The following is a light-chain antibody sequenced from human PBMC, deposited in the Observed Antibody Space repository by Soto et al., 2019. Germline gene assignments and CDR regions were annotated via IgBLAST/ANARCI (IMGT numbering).Light chain of an antibody. CDR1: QSVTSN. J-gene: IGKJ4*01. V-gene: IGKV3-15*01. Sequence: EIVMTHSPATLSVSPWEIATLSCRASQSVTSNLAWYQQKPGQAPRLLMYGVSTRATGIPARFGGSGSATEFTLTISSLQSEDFAVYYCQQYSQWPLTFGGGTKVDIK. CDR2: GVS. CDR3: QQYSQWPLT.